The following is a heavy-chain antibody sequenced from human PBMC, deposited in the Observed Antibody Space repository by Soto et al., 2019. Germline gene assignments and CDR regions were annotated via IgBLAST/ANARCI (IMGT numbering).Heavy chain of an antibody. CDR3: AKVGEYCSSTSCYWSYYMDV. D-gene: IGHD2-2*01. CDR2: ISGSGGST. V-gene: IGHV3-23*01. CDR1: GFTFSSYA. J-gene: IGHJ6*03. Sequence: EVQLLESGGGLVQPGGSLRLSCAASGFTFSSYAMSWVRQAPGKGLEWVSAISGSGGSTYYADSVKGRFTISRDNSKNTLYLQMNSLRAEDTAVYYCAKVGEYCSSTSCYWSYYMDVWGKGTTVTVS.